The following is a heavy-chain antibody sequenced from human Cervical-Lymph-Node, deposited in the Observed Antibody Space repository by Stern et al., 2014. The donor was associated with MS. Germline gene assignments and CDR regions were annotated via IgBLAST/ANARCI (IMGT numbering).Heavy chain of an antibody. CDR2: ISRHGGST. CDR1: GFTFSSYA. Sequence: VQLVESGGGLVQPGGSLRLSCAASGFTFSSYAMHWVRQAPGKGLEYVSVISRHGGSTYYANSVKGRFTISRDNSKNTLYLHMGSLRVEYMAVYYCARGVTYCGGDCYGWYFDLWGRGTLVTVSS. D-gene: IGHD2-21*02. CDR3: ARGVTYCGGDCYGWYFDL. V-gene: IGHV3-64*01. J-gene: IGHJ2*01.